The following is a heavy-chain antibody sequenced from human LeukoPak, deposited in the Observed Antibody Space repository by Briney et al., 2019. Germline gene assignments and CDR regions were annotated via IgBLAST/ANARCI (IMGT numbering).Heavy chain of an antibody. CDR2: IYSGGST. Sequence: GGSLRLSCAASGFTVSSNYMSWVRQAPGKGLEWVSVIYSGGSTYYADSVKGRLTISRDNSKNTLYLQMNSLRAEDTAVYYCARMRLGQYYMDVWGKGTTVTISS. CDR3: ARMRLGQYYMDV. J-gene: IGHJ6*03. V-gene: IGHV3-53*01. CDR1: GFTVSSNY. D-gene: IGHD4-11*01.